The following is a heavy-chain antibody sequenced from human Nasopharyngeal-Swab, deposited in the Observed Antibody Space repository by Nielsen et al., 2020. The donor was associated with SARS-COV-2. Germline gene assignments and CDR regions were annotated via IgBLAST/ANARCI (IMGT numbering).Heavy chain of an antibody. Sequence: SVKVSCKASRCTFNTHAINWVRQAPGQGLAWMGRINPILGIADNAQKFQDRVTITVDKSTSTAYMELRSLTSEDTAVYYCARIHFVVGRGYFTGLDVWGQGTSVTVSS. V-gene: IGHV1-69*04. CDR1: RCTFNTHA. CDR2: INPILGIA. J-gene: IGHJ6*02. D-gene: IGHD2-21*01. CDR3: ARIHFVVGRGYFTGLDV.